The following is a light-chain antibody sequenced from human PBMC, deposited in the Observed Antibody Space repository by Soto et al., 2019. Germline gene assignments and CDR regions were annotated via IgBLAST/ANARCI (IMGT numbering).Light chain of an antibody. J-gene: IGKJ5*01. CDR1: QGISSY. V-gene: IGKV3-20*01. CDR3: QQYGSSPGIT. Sequence: LTQSPSSLSASVGDRVTITCRASQGISSYLAWYQQKPGQAPRLLIYGASSRATGIPVRFSGSGSGTDFTLTISRLEPEDFAVYYCQQYGSSPGITFGQGTRLEIK. CDR2: GAS.